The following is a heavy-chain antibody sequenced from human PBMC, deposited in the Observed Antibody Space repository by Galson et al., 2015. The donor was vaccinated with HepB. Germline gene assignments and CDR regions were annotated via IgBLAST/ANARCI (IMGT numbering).Heavy chain of an antibody. D-gene: IGHD6-13*01. V-gene: IGHV3-30*04. J-gene: IGHJ4*02. Sequence: SLRLSCAASGFTFSSYAMHWVRQAPGKGLEWVAVISYDGSNKYYADSVKGRFTISRDNSKNTLHLQMNSLRAEDTAVYYCARDLIPRGIAAAGYWGQGTLVTVSS. CDR3: ARDLIPRGIAAAGY. CDR2: ISYDGSNK. CDR1: GFTFSSYA.